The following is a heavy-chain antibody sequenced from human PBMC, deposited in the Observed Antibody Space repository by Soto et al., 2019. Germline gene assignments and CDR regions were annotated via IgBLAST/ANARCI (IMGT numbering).Heavy chain of an antibody. Sequence: GGSLGLSCATSGFIFSDYYMHWIRQAPGKGLEWISYISGNGRIIQYADSAKGRFTISRDNAQNSLYLQMNSLRAEDTALYFCARDIHYFASDVWGQGTTVTVSS. V-gene: IGHV3-11*01. CDR3: ARDIHYFASDV. CDR1: GFIFSDYY. D-gene: IGHD3-10*01. J-gene: IGHJ6*02. CDR2: ISGNGRII.